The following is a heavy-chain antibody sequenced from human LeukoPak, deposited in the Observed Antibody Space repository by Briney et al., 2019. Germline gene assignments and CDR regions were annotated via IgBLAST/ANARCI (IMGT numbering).Heavy chain of an antibody. J-gene: IGHJ4*02. Sequence: GGSLRLSCAASGFTFSSYSMNWVRQAPGKGLEWVSYISSSSSTIYYADSVKGRFTISRDNAKNSLYLQMNSLRAEDTAVYYCPTIVIVPAAMGNSVTYWGQGTLLSVSS. CDR1: GFTFSSYS. CDR3: PTIVIVPAAMGNSVTY. CDR2: ISSSSSTI. D-gene: IGHD2-2*01. V-gene: IGHV3-48*01.